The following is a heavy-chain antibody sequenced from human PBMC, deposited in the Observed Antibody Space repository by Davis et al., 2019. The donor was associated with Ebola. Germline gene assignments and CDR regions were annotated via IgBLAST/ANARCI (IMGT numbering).Heavy chain of an antibody. V-gene: IGHV3-9*01. CDR3: AKDMVYSDFWSGYYYYGMDV. Sequence: GGSLRLSCAASGSTFSSYDMHWVRHVPGKGLEWVSGISWNSGSIVYAESVKGRFSISRDNASNSLYLQMNSLSAEDTGVYYCAKDMVYSDFWSGYYYYGMDVWGEGTTVTVSS. CDR2: ISWNSGSI. CDR1: GSTFSSYD. J-gene: IGHJ6*04. D-gene: IGHD3-3*01.